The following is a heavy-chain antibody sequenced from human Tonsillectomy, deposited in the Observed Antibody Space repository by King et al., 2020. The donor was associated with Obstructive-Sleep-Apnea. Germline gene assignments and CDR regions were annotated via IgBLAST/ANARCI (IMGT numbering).Heavy chain of an antibody. CDR1: GGTFSSYA. CDR2: IIPIFGTA. V-gene: IGHV1-69*01. CDR3: ARDKDDVVVAVAPTSYYYYGMDV. Sequence: VQLVQSGAEVKKPGSSVKVSCTASGGTFSSYAISWVRQAPGQGPEWMGGIIPIFGTANYAQKFQGRVTITADDSTSTAYMELSSLRSEDTAVYYCARDKDDVVVAVAPTSYYYYGMDVWGQGTTVTVSS. D-gene: IGHD2-15*01. J-gene: IGHJ6*02.